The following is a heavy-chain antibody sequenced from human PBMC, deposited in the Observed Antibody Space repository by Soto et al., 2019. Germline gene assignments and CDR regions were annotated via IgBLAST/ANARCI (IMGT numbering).Heavy chain of an antibody. D-gene: IGHD4-17*01. Sequence: TSETLSLTCAVSGGSISSGGYSCNWIRQPPGKGLEWTGYIYHSGSTYHNPSLKSRVTISVDRSKNQFSLKLSSVTAADTAVYYCARGMTTVTTFDYWGQGTLVTVSS. CDR2: IYHSGST. CDR3: ARGMTTVTTFDY. CDR1: GGSISSGGYS. V-gene: IGHV4-30-2*01. J-gene: IGHJ4*02.